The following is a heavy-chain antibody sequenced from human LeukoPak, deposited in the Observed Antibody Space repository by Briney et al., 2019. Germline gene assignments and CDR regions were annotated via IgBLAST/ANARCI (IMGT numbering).Heavy chain of an antibody. CDR3: ARPPAAADTLSNWYFDL. V-gene: IGHV5-51*01. D-gene: IGHD6-13*01. Sequence: GESLKISCKGSGYSFTGHWIGWVRQLPGKGLEWMGIIYGSDSDTRYSPSFQGQVTISADKSITTAYLQWSSLKTSDTAMYYCARPPAAADTLSNWYFDLWGRGTLVTVSS. CDR2: IYGSDSDT. CDR1: GYSFTGHW. J-gene: IGHJ2*01.